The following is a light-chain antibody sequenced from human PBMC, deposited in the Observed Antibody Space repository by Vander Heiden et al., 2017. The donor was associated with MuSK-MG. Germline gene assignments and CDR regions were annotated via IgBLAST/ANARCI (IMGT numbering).Light chain of an antibody. CDR3: GSYAGSDTVV. CDR2: DVS. J-gene: IGLJ2*01. CDR1: SSDVGGDTD. Sequence: SALTQPRSVSGSPVQSVTISCTGTSSDVGGDTDVSWYQQRPGTAPKLMVYDVSKRPSGVPDRFAGSKSGNTASLTICVLKAEDEADYYCGSYAGSDTVVFGGGTKLTVL. V-gene: IGLV2-11*01.